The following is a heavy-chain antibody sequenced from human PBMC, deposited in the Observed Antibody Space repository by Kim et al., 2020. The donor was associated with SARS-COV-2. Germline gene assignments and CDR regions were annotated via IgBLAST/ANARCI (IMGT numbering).Heavy chain of an antibody. CDR3: ARLCSSTSCNGMDV. Sequence: SVKVSCKASGGTFSSYAISWVRQAPGQGLEWMGGIIPIFGTANYAQKFQDRVTITADESTSTAYMELSSLRSEDTAVYYCARLCSSTSCNGMDVWGQGTTVTVSS. CDR1: GGTFSSYA. D-gene: IGHD2-2*01. J-gene: IGHJ6*02. CDR2: IIPIFGTA. V-gene: IGHV1-69*13.